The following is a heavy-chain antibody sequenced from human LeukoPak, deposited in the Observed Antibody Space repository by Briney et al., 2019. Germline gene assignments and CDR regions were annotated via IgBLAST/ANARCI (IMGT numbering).Heavy chain of an antibody. CDR2: IRNDGSIK. J-gene: IGHJ4*02. V-gene: IGHV3-30*02. CDR3: AEDWSNSWGSYFDH. Sequence: GGSLRLSCAASGFTFSSFGMHWVRQAPGKGLEWVAFIRNDGSIKYYADSVQGRLTNSRDNSKNTPYPQMYSLRPEDTAVYYCAEDWSNSWGSYFDHWGQGTLVTVSS. D-gene: IGHD3-16*01. CDR1: GFTFSSFG.